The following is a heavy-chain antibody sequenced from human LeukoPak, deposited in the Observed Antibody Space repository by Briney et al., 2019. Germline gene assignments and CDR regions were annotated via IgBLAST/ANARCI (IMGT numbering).Heavy chain of an antibody. CDR1: GGTFSSYA. J-gene: IGHJ6*03. D-gene: IGHD5-12*01. V-gene: IGHV1-69*13. CDR2: IIPIFGTA. CDR3: ARARVATIYYYYYYMDV. Sequence: SVKVSCKASGGTFSSYAISWVRQAPGQGLEWMGGIIPIFGTANYAQKFQGRVTITADESTSTAYMELSSLRSEDTAVYYCARARVATIYYYYYYMDVWGKGTTVTISS.